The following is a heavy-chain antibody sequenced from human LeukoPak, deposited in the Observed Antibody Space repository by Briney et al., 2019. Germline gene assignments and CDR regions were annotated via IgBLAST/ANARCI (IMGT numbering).Heavy chain of an antibody. CDR2: ISSSGSTI. CDR1: GFTFRSYE. CDR3: ARDFNYYDSSGYPHWYFDL. D-gene: IGHD3-22*01. V-gene: IGHV3-48*03. Sequence: GGSLRLSCAASGFTFRSYETNWVRQAPGKGLEWVSYISSSGSTIYYADSVKGRFTISRDNAKNSLYLQMNSLRAEDTAVYYCARDFNYYDSSGYPHWYFDLWGRGTLVTVSS. J-gene: IGHJ2*01.